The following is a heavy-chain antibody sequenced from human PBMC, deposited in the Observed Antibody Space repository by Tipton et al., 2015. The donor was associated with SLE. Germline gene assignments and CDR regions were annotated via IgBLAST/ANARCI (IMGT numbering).Heavy chain of an antibody. CDR3: ATSFIYTDWGAFHI. Sequence: TLSLTCTVSGGSISSYYWSWIRQPPGKGLEWIGYIYYSGSTNYNPSLKSRVTLSADKSKNQFSLQLTSVTAADTAVYYCATSFIYTDWGAFHIWGQGTMVTVSS. J-gene: IGHJ3*02. V-gene: IGHV4-59*08. D-gene: IGHD3-9*01. CDR2: IYYSGST. CDR1: GGSISSYY.